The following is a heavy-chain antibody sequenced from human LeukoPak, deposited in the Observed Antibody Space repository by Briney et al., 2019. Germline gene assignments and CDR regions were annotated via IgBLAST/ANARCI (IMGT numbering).Heavy chain of an antibody. CDR2: IWYSGST. J-gene: IGHJ4*02. D-gene: IGHD2-15*01. Sequence: SETLSLTCTVSGGSISSSSYYGGWIRQPPGKRLELIGRIWYSGSTYYTTSIKSRVTISVDTSKNQFYLKLSSVTAADTAAYYCARLEYCSGGSCPYYFDYWGQGTLVTVSS. CDR1: GGSISSSSYY. V-gene: IGHV4-39*01. CDR3: ARLEYCSGGSCPYYFDY.